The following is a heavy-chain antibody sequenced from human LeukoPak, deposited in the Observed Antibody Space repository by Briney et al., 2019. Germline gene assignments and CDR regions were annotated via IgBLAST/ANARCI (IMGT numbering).Heavy chain of an antibody. CDR1: GGSISSSTYY. CDR3: ARVSAIYDFWSGYYRHWFDP. J-gene: IGHJ5*02. V-gene: IGHV4-39*07. D-gene: IGHD3-3*01. Sequence: SETLSLTCIVSGGSISSSTYYWGWIRQPPGKGLEWIGTVYYSGNTYYNPSLKSRVTISVDTSKNQFSLKLSSVTAADTAVYYCARVSAIYDFWSGYYRHWFDPWGQGTLVTVSS. CDR2: VYYSGNT.